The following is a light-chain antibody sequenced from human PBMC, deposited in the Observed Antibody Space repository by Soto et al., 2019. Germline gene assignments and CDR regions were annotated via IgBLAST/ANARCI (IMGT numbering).Light chain of an antibody. Sequence: QLVLTQSPSASASLGASVKLTCTLSGAHSNYAIAWHQQRPEKGPRYLMKLNSDGSHNKGDGIPDRFSGSSSGAERSLTISSLQSEDEADYYCQTWGTDSWVFGAGTKVTVL. V-gene: IGLV4-69*01. CDR3: QTWGTDSWV. CDR2: LNSDGSH. CDR1: GAHSNYA. J-gene: IGLJ3*02.